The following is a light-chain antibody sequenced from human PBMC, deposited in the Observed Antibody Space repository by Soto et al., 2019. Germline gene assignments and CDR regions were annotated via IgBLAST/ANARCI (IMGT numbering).Light chain of an antibody. J-gene: IGKJ2*01. Sequence: DIQMTQSPSSLSASVGDRVTITCRASQSISSYLNWYQQKPGKAPKLLIYAASSLQSRVPSRFSGSGSGTDFTLTISSLQPEDVATYYCQQSYSTPDTFGQGTKLEIK. CDR2: AAS. CDR1: QSISSY. CDR3: QQSYSTPDT. V-gene: IGKV1-39*01.